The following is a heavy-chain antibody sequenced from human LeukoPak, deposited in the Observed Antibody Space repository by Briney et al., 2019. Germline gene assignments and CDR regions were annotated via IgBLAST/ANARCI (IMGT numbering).Heavy chain of an antibody. CDR3: AREQLHYDSSGYPRSRFDY. D-gene: IGHD3-22*01. V-gene: IGHV3-11*06. CDR1: GFTFSDYY. CDR2: ISSSSSYI. J-gene: IGHJ4*02. Sequence: GGSLRLSCAASGFTFSDYYMSWIRQAPGKGLEWVSSISSSSSYIYYADSVKGRFTISRDNAKNSLYLQMNSLRAEDTAVYYCAREQLHYDSSGYPRSRFDYWGQGTLVTVSS.